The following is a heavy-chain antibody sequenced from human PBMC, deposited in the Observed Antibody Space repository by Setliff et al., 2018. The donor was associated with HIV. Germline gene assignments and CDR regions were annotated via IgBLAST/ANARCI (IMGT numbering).Heavy chain of an antibody. CDR2: INHSGST. CDR1: GGSFSGYY. J-gene: IGHJ3*02. D-gene: IGHD3-10*01. Sequence: SETLSLTCAVYGGSFSGYYWSWIRQPPGKGLEWIGEINHSGSTNYNPSLKSRVTISVDTSKNQFSLKLSSVTAADTAVYYCARRHGSGSLDAFDIWGQGTMVTVPP. CDR3: ARRHGSGSLDAFDI. V-gene: IGHV4-34*01.